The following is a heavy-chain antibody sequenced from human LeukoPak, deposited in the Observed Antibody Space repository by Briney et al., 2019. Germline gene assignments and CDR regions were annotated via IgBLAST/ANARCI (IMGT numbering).Heavy chain of an antibody. J-gene: IGHJ4*02. CDR1: GFTFSGYA. V-gene: IGHV3-74*01. CDR2: INSDGSIT. CDR3: AREDSSGHFDY. Sequence: GGSLRLSCAASGFTFSGYAMHWVRQAPGKGLVWVSHINSDGSITSYADSVKGRFTISRDNSKNTLYLQMNSLRAEDTAVYYCAREDSSGHFDYWGQGTLVTVSS. D-gene: IGHD3-22*01.